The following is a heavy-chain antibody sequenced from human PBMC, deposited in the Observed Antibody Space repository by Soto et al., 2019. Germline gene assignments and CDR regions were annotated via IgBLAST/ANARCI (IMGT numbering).Heavy chain of an antibody. J-gene: IGHJ4*02. D-gene: IGHD4-4*01. Sequence: QVQLQESGPGLVKPSQTLSLTCTVSGGSISSGDHYWSWIRQSPGKGLEWIGYIWYRGNTFYDPSLKSRLTVSVDTSKNQSFLKLSSVTAAETDVYYCVRVILSTTIAIFDYWGQGILVTVSS. CDR3: VRVILSTTIAIFDY. CDR2: IWYRGNT. V-gene: IGHV4-30-4*01. CDR1: GGSISSGDHY.